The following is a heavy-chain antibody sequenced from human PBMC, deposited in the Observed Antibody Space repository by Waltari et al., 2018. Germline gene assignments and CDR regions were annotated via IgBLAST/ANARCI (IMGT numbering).Heavy chain of an antibody. J-gene: IGHJ1*01. D-gene: IGHD3-22*01. CDR3: ARPDYYDTTTFYAH. CDR1: GYDFTLFG. CDR2: VSPYTCNP. V-gene: IGHV1-18*01. Sequence: QVSLLQSGPEMTKPGASVRVSCKASGYDFTLFGISWVRQGPGQGLEWMGGVSPYTCNPEYSQKVQDRITPTADTSTSTIFMELRSLKSDDTAVYYCARPDYYDTTTFYAHWGQGTLVTVSS.